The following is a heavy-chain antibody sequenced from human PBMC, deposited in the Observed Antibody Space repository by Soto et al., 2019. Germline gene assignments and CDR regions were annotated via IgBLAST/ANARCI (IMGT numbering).Heavy chain of an antibody. CDR1: GFTFSNYW. V-gene: IGHV3-7*03. CDR2: INQGGSEK. Sequence: EVQLVASGGGLVQPGGSLRLSCAASGFTFSNYWMSWVRQAPGKGLEWVAKINQGGSEKWSADSVKGRFTISRDNAKNSLDLQLNSLGGLDTAVDYCVKDVGDYSCDYWFQGTLGTVSS. CDR3: VKDVGDYSCDY. J-gene: IGHJ4*02. D-gene: IGHD4-17*01.